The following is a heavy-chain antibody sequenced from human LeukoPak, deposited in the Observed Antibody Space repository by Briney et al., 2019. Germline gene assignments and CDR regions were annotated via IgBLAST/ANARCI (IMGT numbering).Heavy chain of an antibody. J-gene: IGHJ4*02. CDR1: GFTFGDYA. D-gene: IGHD3-10*01. V-gene: IGHV3-30*02. CDR2: IRYDGSNK. Sequence: GGSLRLSCTASGFTFGDYAMSWFRQAPGKGLEWVAFIRYDGSNKYYADSVKGRFTISRDNSKNTLYLQVNSLRAEDTAVYYCAKDSAGFGELSCFDYWGQGTLVTVSS. CDR3: AKDSAGFGELSCFDY.